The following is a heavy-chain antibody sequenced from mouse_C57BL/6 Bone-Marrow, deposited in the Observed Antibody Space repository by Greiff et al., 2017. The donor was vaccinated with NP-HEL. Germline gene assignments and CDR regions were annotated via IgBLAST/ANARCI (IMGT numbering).Heavy chain of an antibody. V-gene: IGHV1-19*01. CDR1: GYTFTDYY. Sequence: LVTPVASVKLSFTSSGYTFTDYYMNWVKQSHGKCLAWLGVINPYNGGTSYNQKFKGKATLTVDKSSSTAYMELNSLTSEDSAVYYCARRGWDFTTVVASDYWGQGTTLTVSS. D-gene: IGHD1-1*01. CDR2: INPYNGGT. J-gene: IGHJ2*01. CDR3: ARRGWDFTTVVASDY.